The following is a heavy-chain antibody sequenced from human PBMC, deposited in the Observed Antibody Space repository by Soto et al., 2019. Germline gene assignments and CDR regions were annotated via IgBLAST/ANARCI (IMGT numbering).Heavy chain of an antibody. Sequence: SQTLSLTCAISGGSVSSNSAAWNWIRQSPSRGLEWLGRTYYRSKWYNDYAVSVKSRITINPDTSKNQFSLQLNSVTPEDTAVYYCARERRLGPPYYYDSSGYYPDYWGQGTLVTVSS. CDR3: ARERRLGPPYYYDSSGYYPDY. CDR1: GGSVSSNSAA. CDR2: TYYRSKWYN. D-gene: IGHD3-22*01. J-gene: IGHJ4*02. V-gene: IGHV6-1*01.